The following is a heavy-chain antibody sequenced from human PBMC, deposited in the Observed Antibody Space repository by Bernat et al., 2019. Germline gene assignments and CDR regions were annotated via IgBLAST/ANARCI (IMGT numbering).Heavy chain of an antibody. J-gene: IGHJ1*01. CDR1: GFTFSSYV. Sequence: EVQLLESGGGLVQPGGSLRLSCAASGFTFSSYVMSWVRQAPGKGLEWVSSISGSGSSTYYADSVKGRITISRDNSKNTMYLQMNSLTVDDTAVYYCARDVTSSLTPECFQPWGQGTLVTVSS. CDR3: ARDVTSSLTPECFQP. V-gene: IGHV3-23*01. D-gene: IGHD4-17*01. CDR2: ISGSGSST.